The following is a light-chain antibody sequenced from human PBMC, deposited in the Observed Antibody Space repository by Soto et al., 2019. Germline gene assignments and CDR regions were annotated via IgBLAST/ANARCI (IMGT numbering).Light chain of an antibody. Sequence: DIQMTQSPSTLSASVGDRVIITCRASQSISDYLAWYQRKPGKAPKLLIYDASNLESGVPSTFSGSGSGTEFTLTISSLQPDDFATYYCQQYYTYWHMFGQGTKVDIK. CDR2: DAS. V-gene: IGKV1-5*01. CDR1: QSISDY. CDR3: QQYYTYWHM. J-gene: IGKJ1*01.